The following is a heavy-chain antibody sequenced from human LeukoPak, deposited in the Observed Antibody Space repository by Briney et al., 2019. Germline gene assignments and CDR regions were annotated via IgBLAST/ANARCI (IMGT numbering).Heavy chain of an antibody. J-gene: IGHJ3*02. CDR1: GFTFSSYA. D-gene: IGHD6-13*01. Sequence: GGSLRLSCAASGFTFSSYAMSWVRQAPGKGLEWVLAISGSGGSTYYADSVKGRFTISRDNSKNTLYLQMNSLRAEDTAVYYCAKDRRRIAAAGTSAFDIWGQGTMVTVSS. CDR2: ISGSGGST. CDR3: AKDRRRIAAAGTSAFDI. V-gene: IGHV3-23*01.